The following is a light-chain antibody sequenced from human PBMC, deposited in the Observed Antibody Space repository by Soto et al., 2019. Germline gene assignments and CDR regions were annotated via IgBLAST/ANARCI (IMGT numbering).Light chain of an antibody. V-gene: IGLV1-47*01. CDR1: SSNLGAGYD. Sequence: QSVLTQPPSVSGAPGQRVTISCTGNSSNLGAGYDVYWYQQLPGTAPKLLIYRNNQRPSGVPDRFSGSKSGTSASLAISGLRSEDEADYYCAAWDDSLSGRVFGGGTKLTVL. CDR3: AAWDDSLSGRV. J-gene: IGLJ3*02. CDR2: RNN.